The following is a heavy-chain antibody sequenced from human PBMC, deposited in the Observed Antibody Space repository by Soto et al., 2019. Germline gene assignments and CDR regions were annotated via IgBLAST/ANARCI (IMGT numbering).Heavy chain of an antibody. Sequence: QVQLQESGPGLVKPSETLSLTCNVSGGSISRADYYWSWIRQPPGKGLELIGYVYYRGSIYYNPSFESRISISVDTSRNPFSLKVTFVTAADTAMYFCARMTFSPKWFDSWGQGTLVTVSS. CDR1: GGSISRADYY. CDR2: VYYRGSI. D-gene: IGHD3-3*02. J-gene: IGHJ5*01. V-gene: IGHV4-30-4*01. CDR3: ARMTFSPKWFDS.